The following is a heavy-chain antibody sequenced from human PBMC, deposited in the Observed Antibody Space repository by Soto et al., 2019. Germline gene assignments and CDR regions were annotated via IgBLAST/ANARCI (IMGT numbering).Heavy chain of an antibody. CDR2: IYYSGST. D-gene: IGHD4-4*01. CDR1: GGSISSGGYY. V-gene: IGHV4-61*08. CDR3: ARVVSSTVTYYFDY. Sequence: SXTLSLTCTVSGGSISSGGYYCSWILQHPGKGLEWIGYIYYSGSTNYNPSLKSRVTISVDTSKNQFSLKLSSVTAADTAVYYCARVVSSTVTYYFDYWGQGTLVTVS. J-gene: IGHJ4*02.